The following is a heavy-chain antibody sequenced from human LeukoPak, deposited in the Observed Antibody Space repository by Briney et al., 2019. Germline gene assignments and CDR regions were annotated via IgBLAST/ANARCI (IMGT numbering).Heavy chain of an antibody. V-gene: IGHV3-21*01. CDR2: ISTSSYI. CDR3: ARDMTTTVVTPPFDH. Sequence: KSGGSLRLSCAASGFTFSSYTMNWVRQAPGKGLGSVSSISTSSYINYAGSVKVRFTISRDNAKNSLYLQMNSLRADDTALYFCARDMTTTVVTPPFDHWGPGTLVTVSS. D-gene: IGHD4-23*01. CDR1: GFTFSSYT. J-gene: IGHJ4*02.